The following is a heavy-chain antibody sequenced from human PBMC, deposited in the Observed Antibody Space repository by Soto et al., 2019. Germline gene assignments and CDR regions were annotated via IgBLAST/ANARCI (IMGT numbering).Heavy chain of an antibody. V-gene: IGHV3-48*01. Sequence: EVQLVESGGGLVQPGGSLRLSCAASGFTFSTHSMKWVRQAPGKGLEWISYITSSSVTMYADSVKGRFTISRDNAKNSLYLQMNSLRAEDTAVYFCVGEVGFQLIYWGQGTLVTVSS. J-gene: IGHJ4*02. D-gene: IGHD2-2*01. CDR2: ITSSSVTM. CDR1: GFTFSTHS. CDR3: VGEVGFQLIY.